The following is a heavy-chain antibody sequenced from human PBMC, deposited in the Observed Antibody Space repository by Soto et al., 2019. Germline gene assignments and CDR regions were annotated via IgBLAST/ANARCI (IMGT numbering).Heavy chain of an antibody. CDR1: GASVSTGVYY. D-gene: IGHD3-10*02. CDR3: AGAVSDFDVRRYRTSYFDQ. Sequence: PSETLSLTCTVSGASVSTGVYYWTWIRQHPGKGLEWIGYIDNSGSTYYNPSLTGRVDISVDTSKSEFSLNLQSLTAADTAFYYCAGAVSDFDVRRYRTSYFDQWGQGILVTVS. J-gene: IGHJ4*02. CDR2: IDNSGST. V-gene: IGHV4-31*03.